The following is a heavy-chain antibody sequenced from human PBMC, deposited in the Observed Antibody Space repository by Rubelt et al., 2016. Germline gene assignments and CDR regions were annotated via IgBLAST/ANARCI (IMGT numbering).Heavy chain of an antibody. CDR1: GYTFTSYG. D-gene: IGHD3-22*01. Sequence: QVQLVQSGAEVKKPGASVKVSCKASGYTFTSYGISWVRQAPGQGLEWMGWINPNSGGTNYAQNFQGRVTMTRATSISPPYMERGRLRSDDTAVYYCARFAIGGHSSGYLFDYWGQGTLVTVSS. V-gene: IGHV1-2*02. CDR2: INPNSGGT. CDR3: ARFAIGGHSSGYLFDY. J-gene: IGHJ4*02.